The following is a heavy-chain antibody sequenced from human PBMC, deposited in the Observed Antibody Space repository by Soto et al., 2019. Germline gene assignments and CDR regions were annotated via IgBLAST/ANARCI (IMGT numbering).Heavy chain of an antibody. V-gene: IGHV1-18*01. CDR2: IYPYNGNT. Sequence: QVQLVQSGAEVRKPGASVKVSCKASGYTFSNYGIFWVRQAPGQGLEWMGWIYPYNGNTHYAQKLQGRVTLTTDTSTRTAYMELRSLTSDDTGIYYCARALNGEAGGGYWGQGTLVTVSS. CDR3: ARALNGEAGGGY. CDR1: GYTFSNYG. D-gene: IGHD3-16*01. J-gene: IGHJ4*02.